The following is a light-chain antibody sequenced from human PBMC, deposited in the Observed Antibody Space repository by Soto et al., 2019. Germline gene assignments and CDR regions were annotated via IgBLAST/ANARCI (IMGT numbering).Light chain of an antibody. CDR3: QQYNSYLYT. Sequence: DIQMTQSPSTLSSSVGDRVTITCRASQSISSGLAWYQQKPGKAPKLLIYKASSLESGVPSRFSGSGSGTEFTLTISSLQPDDFATYYCQQYNSYLYTFGQGPTLEIK. CDR1: QSISSG. V-gene: IGKV1-5*03. CDR2: KAS. J-gene: IGKJ2*01.